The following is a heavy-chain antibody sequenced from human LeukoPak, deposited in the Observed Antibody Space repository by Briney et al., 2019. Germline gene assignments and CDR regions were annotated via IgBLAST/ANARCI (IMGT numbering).Heavy chain of an antibody. CDR3: ARVSGYSSSWYEGQEDNYFDY. D-gene: IGHD6-13*01. J-gene: IGHJ4*02. CDR2: IYYSGST. CDR1: GGSISSSSYY. V-gene: IGHV4-39*07. Sequence: MPSETLSLTCTVSGGSISSSSYYWGWIRQPPGKGLEWIGSIYYSGSTYYNPSLKSRVTISVDTSKNQFSLKLSSVTAADTAVYYCARVSGYSSSWYEGQEDNYFDYWGQGTLVTVSS.